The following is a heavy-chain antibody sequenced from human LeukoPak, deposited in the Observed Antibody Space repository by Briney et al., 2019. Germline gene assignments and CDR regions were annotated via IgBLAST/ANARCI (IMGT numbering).Heavy chain of an antibody. CDR3: ARQAAAGLDY. Sequence: GGSLRLSCAASGFTFSSYEMNWVRQAPGKGLEWVSYISSSGSTIYYADSVKGRFTISRDNSKNTVYLQMNSLRADDTAVYYCARQAAAGLDYWGQGTLVTVSS. D-gene: IGHD6-13*01. V-gene: IGHV3-48*03. J-gene: IGHJ4*02. CDR1: GFTFSSYE. CDR2: ISSSGSTI.